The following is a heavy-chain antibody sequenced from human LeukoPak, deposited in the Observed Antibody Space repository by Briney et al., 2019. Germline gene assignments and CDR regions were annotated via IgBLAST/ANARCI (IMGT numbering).Heavy chain of an antibody. CDR1: EFTFSNYA. CDR3: AKGSGINHYHWIDP. CDR2: ISGGGGST. D-gene: IGHD1-14*01. V-gene: IGHV3-23*01. Sequence: GGSLRLSCAASEFTFSNYAMNWVRQAPGKGLEWVSGISGGGGSTYYADSVKGRFTISRDNSKNTLYLQMDSLRAEGTALYYCAKGSGINHYHWIDPWGQGTLVTVSS. J-gene: IGHJ5*02.